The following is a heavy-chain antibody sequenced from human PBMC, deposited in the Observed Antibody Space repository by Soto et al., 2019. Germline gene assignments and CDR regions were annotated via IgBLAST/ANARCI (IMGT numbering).Heavy chain of an antibody. J-gene: IGHJ6*02. CDR3: ARASLESGGSYCCYYYYGMDV. Sequence: KKIRASVKVSCKASGYTFTSYGISWVRQAPGQGLEWMGWISAYNGNTNYAQKLQGRVTMTTDTSTSTAYMELRSLRSDDTAVYYCARASLESGGSYCCYYYYGMDVWGQGTTVTVSS. CDR1: GYTFTSYG. D-gene: IGHD1-26*01. CDR2: ISAYNGNT. V-gene: IGHV1-18*01.